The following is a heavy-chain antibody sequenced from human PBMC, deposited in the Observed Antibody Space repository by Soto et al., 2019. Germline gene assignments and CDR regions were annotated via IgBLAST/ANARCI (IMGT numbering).Heavy chain of an antibody. Sequence: GGSLRLSCAASGFTFSSYAMSWVRQAPGKGLEWVSAISGSGGSTYYADSVKGRFTISRDNSKNTLYLQMNSLRAEDTAVYYCAKVPPPRKNYDILTGYYSEDYYFDYWGQGTLVTVSS. D-gene: IGHD3-9*01. CDR2: ISGSGGST. CDR1: GFTFSSYA. J-gene: IGHJ4*02. CDR3: AKVPPPRKNYDILTGYYSEDYYFDY. V-gene: IGHV3-23*01.